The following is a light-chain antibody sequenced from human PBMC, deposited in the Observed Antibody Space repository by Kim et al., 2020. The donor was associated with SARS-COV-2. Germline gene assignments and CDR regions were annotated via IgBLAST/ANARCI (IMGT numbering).Light chain of an antibody. J-gene: IGLJ3*02. CDR2: DVN. Sequence: QSALTQPASVSGSPGQSITISCTGTSSDVGGYSYVSWYQQHPGKAPKLMIYDVNKRPSGVSNRFSGSKSGNTASLTISGLQAEDETDYFCSSYTSSSTWVFGGGTKLTVL. V-gene: IGLV2-14*03. CDR3: SSYTSSSTWV. CDR1: SSDVGGYSY.